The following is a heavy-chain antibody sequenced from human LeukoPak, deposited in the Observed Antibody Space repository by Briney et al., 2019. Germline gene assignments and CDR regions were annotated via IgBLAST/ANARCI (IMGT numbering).Heavy chain of an antibody. Sequence: ASVKVSCKASGYTFTAYYMHWVRQAPEKGLEWMGGFDPEDGEPIYAQKFPGRVTMTEDISTDTAYMELSSLRSEDTAVYYCATSRRGATLDYWGQGTLVTVSS. D-gene: IGHD1-26*01. V-gene: IGHV1-24*01. CDR3: ATSRRGATLDY. CDR2: FDPEDGEP. J-gene: IGHJ4*02. CDR1: GYTFTAYY.